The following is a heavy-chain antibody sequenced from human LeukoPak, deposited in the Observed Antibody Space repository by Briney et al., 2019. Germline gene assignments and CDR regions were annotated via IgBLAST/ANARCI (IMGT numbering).Heavy chain of an antibody. J-gene: IGHJ4*02. CDR2: ISSSGST. Sequence: PSETLSLTCTVSGDSISSGDYYWSWIRQPAGKGLEWIGRISSSGSTNYNPSLKSRVTISVDTSKNQFSLKLSSVTAADTAVYYCARHRYYYGSGSYPDYWGQGTLVTVSS. D-gene: IGHD3-10*01. V-gene: IGHV4-61*02. CDR1: GDSISSGDYY. CDR3: ARHRYYYGSGSYPDY.